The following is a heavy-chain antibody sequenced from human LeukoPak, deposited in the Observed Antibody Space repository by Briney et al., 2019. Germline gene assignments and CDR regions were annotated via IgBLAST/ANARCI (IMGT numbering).Heavy chain of an antibody. D-gene: IGHD3-3*01. CDR1: GFTFSSYA. CDR3: ARQYDFWSGPIFDY. Sequence: RGSLRLSCAASGFTFSSYAMSWVRQAPGKGLEWVSAISGSGGSTYYADSVKGRFTISRDNSKNTLYLQMNSLRAEDAAVYYCARQYDFWSGPIFDYWGQGTLVTVSS. V-gene: IGHV3-23*01. CDR2: ISGSGGST. J-gene: IGHJ4*02.